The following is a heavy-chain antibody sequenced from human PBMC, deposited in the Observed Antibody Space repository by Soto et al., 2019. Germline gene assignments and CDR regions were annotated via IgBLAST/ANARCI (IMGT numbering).Heavy chain of an antibody. CDR1: GFTFSDYG. CDR2: ISYGGTRK. CDR3: ARDLRRSLDY. V-gene: IGHV3-30*03. J-gene: IGHJ4*02. Sequence: QVQLVESEGGVVQPRRSLRLSCGASGFTFSDYGMYWVRQAPGKGLEWVAVISYGGTRKYYADSVKGRFTISRDNSENTLYLQMNSLRAEDTAVYYCARDLRRSLDYWGQGTLVTVSS.